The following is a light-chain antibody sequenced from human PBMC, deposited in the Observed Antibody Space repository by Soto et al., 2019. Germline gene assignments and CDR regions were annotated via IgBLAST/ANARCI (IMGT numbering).Light chain of an antibody. V-gene: IGKV4-1*01. CDR2: LAS. CDR3: QQYYSTPPT. CDR1: QRVLYSSNNKNY. J-gene: IGKJ1*01. Sequence: DIVMTQSPDSLAVSLGERAAINCKSSQRVLYSSNNKNYLAWYQQKPGQPPKLLIYLASTRESGVPYRFGGSGYGTDLPLPISSLQADDVAVYYCQQYYSTPPTFGQGTTVDLK.